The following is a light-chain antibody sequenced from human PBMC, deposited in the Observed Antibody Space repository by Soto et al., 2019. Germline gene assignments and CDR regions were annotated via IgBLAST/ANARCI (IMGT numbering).Light chain of an antibody. J-gene: IGKJ2*01. CDR3: QQRSNWPPT. CDR2: DAS. V-gene: IGKV3-11*01. CDR1: QSISSY. Sequence: VLTQSPATLSLSPGKRATLSCRASQSISSYLAWYQQKPGQSPRLLISDASNRATGIPARFSGSGTGTDCTLTISSLEPEDFGVYYCQQRSNWPPTFGQGTKLEI.